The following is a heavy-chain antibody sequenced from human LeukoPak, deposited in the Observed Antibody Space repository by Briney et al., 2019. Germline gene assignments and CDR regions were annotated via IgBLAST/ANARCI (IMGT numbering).Heavy chain of an antibody. CDR2: ISSSSSYI. CDR1: GFTFSSYS. D-gene: IGHD3-22*01. V-gene: IGHV3-21*01. Sequence: GGSLRLSCPASGFTFSSYSMNWVRHGPGKGLHWHSSISSSSSYIYYAGSVKGRFTISRDNAKNSLYLQMNSLRAEDTAVYYCARDRIVRRPGTNWFDPWGQGTLVTVSS. J-gene: IGHJ5*02. CDR3: ARDRIVRRPGTNWFDP.